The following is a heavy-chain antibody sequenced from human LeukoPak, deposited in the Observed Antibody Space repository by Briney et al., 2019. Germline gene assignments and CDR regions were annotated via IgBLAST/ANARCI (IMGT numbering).Heavy chain of an antibody. Sequence: SETLSLTCAAYGWSFSGYYWSWIRQPPGKGLEWIGDINHSGSTNYNPSLKSRVTISVCTSKSQFSLKMSSVPAADTAVYYCARIAAVTTGNYYYYYMDVWAKGPRSPSP. J-gene: IGHJ6*03. CDR3: ARIAAVTTGNYYYYYMDV. D-gene: IGHD4-17*01. V-gene: IGHV4-34*01. CDR1: GWSFSGYY. CDR2: INHSGST.